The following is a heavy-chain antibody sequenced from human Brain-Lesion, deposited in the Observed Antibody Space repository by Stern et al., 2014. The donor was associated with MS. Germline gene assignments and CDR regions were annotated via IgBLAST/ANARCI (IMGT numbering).Heavy chain of an antibody. CDR1: GNSFTHFY. J-gene: IGHJ4*02. V-gene: IGHV1-2*04. D-gene: IGHD2-2*01. Sequence: QVQLVQSGAEVKKPGASVRVSCEASGNSFTHFYIHWVRQAPGQGLEWMGWINANSGGPNIAQKFQWWVTTPRETTITTHYIEWTSLTSDDTAVYYCARGGRYYADYWGQGTLVTVSS. CDR3: ARGGRYYADY. CDR2: INANSGGP.